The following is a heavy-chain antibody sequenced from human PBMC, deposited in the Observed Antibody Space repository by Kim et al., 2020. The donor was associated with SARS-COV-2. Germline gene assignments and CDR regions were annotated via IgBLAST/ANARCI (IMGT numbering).Heavy chain of an antibody. V-gene: IGHV4-31*03. J-gene: IGHJ5*02. Sequence: SETLSLTCTVSGGSISSGGYYWSWIRQHPGKGLEWIGYIYYSGSTYYNPSLKSRVTISVDTSKNQFSLKLSSVTAADTAVYYCARDLTILWFGELLSASWFDPWGQGTLVTVSS. CDR1: GGSISSGGYY. D-gene: IGHD3-10*01. CDR2: IYYSGST. CDR3: ARDLTILWFGELLSASWFDP.